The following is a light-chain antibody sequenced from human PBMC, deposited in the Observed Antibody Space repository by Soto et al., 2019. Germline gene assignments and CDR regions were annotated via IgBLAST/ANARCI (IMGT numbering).Light chain of an antibody. CDR2: KAS. CDR1: QSISSW. Sequence: DLQMTQSPSTLSASVGDRVTITCRASQSISSWLAWYQQKPGKAPKLLIYKASSLESGVPSRFRGRGSGTSCTLTISSLQPDDFATYYCQLYNSSPWTFGQGTKVEIK. J-gene: IGKJ1*01. CDR3: QLYNSSPWT. V-gene: IGKV1-5*03.